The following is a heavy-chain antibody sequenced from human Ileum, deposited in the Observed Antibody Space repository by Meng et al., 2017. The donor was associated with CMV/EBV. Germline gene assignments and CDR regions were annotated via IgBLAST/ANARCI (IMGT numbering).Heavy chain of an antibody. CDR1: GGSISTNSDY. D-gene: IGHD1-26*01. V-gene: IGHV4-39*07. Sequence: QVQLQESGPGLVKPSETLSLTCTVSGGSISTNSDYWGWVRQPPGKGLEWIATVHYTGTTYYNPSLKSPVIISIDTSKNQFSLRLTSVTAADTAVYYCARDRTVGPTPDGSLGAWGQGTLVTVPS. J-gene: IGHJ4*02. CDR2: VHYTGTT. CDR3: ARDRTVGPTPDGSLGA.